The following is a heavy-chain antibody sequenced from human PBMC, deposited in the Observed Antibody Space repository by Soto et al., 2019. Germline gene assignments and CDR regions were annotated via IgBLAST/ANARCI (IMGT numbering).Heavy chain of an antibody. Sequence: ASVKVSCKASGYNFIGYFIHWVRQAPGQGPEWMGWINSNSGGTMYAEKFQGRVTMTRDASIRVVYLELSGLTSDDTAAYYCARDTPPLHYQSFDHWGQGALVTVSS. CDR2: INSNSGGT. CDR1: GYNFIGYF. CDR3: ARDTPPLHYQSFDH. V-gene: IGHV1-2*02. J-gene: IGHJ4*02. D-gene: IGHD2-15*01.